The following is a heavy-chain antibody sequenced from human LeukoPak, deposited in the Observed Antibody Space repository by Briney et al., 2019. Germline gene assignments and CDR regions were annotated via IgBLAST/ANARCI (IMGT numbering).Heavy chain of an antibody. V-gene: IGHV1-69*04. D-gene: IGHD5-18*01. Sequence: SVTVSCKASGGTFNTYAITWVRQAPGQGLEWMGRIIPILDVADSAQKFQDRVTISADRSTSTVYMELSSLRSEDTAIYYCARFPVRGYTYGSVIHHMDVWGQGTTVTVSS. CDR3: ARFPVRGYTYGSVIHHMDV. J-gene: IGHJ6*02. CDR1: GGTFNTYA. CDR2: IIPILDVA.